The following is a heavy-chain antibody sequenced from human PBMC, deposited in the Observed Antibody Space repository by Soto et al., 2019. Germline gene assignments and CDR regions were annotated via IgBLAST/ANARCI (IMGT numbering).Heavy chain of an antibody. V-gene: IGHV1-18*01. Sequence: QGQLVQSGAEVKMPGASVKVSCKASGYTFTRYGISWVRQAPGQGLQWMGWISGYNGDANYAQRFQGRVSMTIDTSTAAAYMELRTLTSDDTAVSYCATNGQPPYYYYGLDVWGQGTTGTVSS. D-gene: IGHD2-8*01. CDR3: ATNGQPPYYYYGLDV. J-gene: IGHJ6*02. CDR1: GYTFTRYG. CDR2: ISGYNGDA.